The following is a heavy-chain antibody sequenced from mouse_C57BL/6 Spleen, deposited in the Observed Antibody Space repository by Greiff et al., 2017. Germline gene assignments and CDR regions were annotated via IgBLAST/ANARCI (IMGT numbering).Heavy chain of an antibody. V-gene: IGHV1-55*01. CDR1: GYNFTSYW. Sequence: QVQLQQPGAELVKPGASVKMSCKASGYNFTSYWIPWVKQRPGQGLEWIGDIYPGSGSTNYNEKFKSKATLTADTSSSTAYMQLSSLTSEDSAVYYRAIWGHYPDYWGQGTTLTVSS. CDR2: IYPGSGST. CDR3: AIWGHYPDY. D-gene: IGHD2-1*01. J-gene: IGHJ2*01.